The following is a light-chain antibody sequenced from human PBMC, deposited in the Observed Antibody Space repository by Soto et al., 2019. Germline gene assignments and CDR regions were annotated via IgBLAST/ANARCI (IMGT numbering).Light chain of an antibody. J-gene: IGLJ2*01. CDR2: EVI. CDR3: TSYAGNNNLV. V-gene: IGLV2-8*01. Sequence: QSALTQPPSASRSPGQSVTISCTGTSSDYVSWYQQHPGKAPKLLIYEVIKRPSGVPDRFSGSKSGNTASLTVSGLQAEDEADYHCTSYAGNNNLVFGGGTKLTVL. CDR1: SSDY.